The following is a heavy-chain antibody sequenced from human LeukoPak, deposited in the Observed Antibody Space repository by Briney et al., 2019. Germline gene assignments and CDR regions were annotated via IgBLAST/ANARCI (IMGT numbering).Heavy chain of an antibody. CDR3: ARDISGADDAFDI. J-gene: IGHJ3*02. Sequence: PGGSLRLSCAASGFTFITHTMNWVRQAPGKGLEWVSAISSNGNNMYYADSARGRFSISRDIAKNSLYLQMNSLKVEDTGVYYCARDISGADDAFDIWGQGTMVIVSS. V-gene: IGHV3-21*01. CDR2: ISSNGNNM. D-gene: IGHD1-26*01. CDR1: GFTFITHT.